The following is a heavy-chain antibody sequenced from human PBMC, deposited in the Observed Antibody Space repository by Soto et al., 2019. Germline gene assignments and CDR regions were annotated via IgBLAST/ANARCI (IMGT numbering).Heavy chain of an antibody. CDR3: AKDEKAYRADSGSHWPDY. CDR1: GFTFSSYG. CDR2: ISYDGSNK. D-gene: IGHD1-26*01. V-gene: IGHV3-30*18. J-gene: IGHJ4*02. Sequence: GGSLRLTCAASGFTFSSYGMHWVRQAPGKGLEWVAVISYDGSNKYYADSVKGRFTISRDNSKNTLYLQMNSLRAEDTAVYYCAKDEKAYRADSGSHWPDYWGQGTLVTVSS.